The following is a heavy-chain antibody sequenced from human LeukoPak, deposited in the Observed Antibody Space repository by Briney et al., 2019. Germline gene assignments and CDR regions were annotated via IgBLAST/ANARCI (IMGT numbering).Heavy chain of an antibody. CDR1: GFTFTRYA. Sequence: GGSLRLSCATSGFTFTRYAVSWVRQAPGRGLDWLSSVSGNGQSTFYADSVKGRFTIFRDFSKNTLYLQMGNLRAEDTARYYCAKASDYDFWGQGILVTVSS. D-gene: IGHD2-2*01. J-gene: IGHJ4*02. CDR3: AKASDYDF. CDR2: VSGNGQST. V-gene: IGHV3-23*01.